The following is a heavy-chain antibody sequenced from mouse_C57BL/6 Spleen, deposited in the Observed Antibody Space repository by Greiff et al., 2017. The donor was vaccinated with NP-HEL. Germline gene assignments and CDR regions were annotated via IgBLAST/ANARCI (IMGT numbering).Heavy chain of an antibody. CDR3: TRDGHWDVRFDY. Sequence: EVKLVESGEGLVKPGGSLKLSCAASGFTFSSYAMSWVRQTPEKRLEWVAYISSGGDYIYYADTVKGRFTISRDNARNTLYLQMSSLKSEDTAMYYCTRDGHWDVRFDYWGQGTTLTVSS. V-gene: IGHV5-9-1*02. CDR1: GFTFSSYA. CDR2: ISSGGDYI. J-gene: IGHJ2*01. D-gene: IGHD4-1*01.